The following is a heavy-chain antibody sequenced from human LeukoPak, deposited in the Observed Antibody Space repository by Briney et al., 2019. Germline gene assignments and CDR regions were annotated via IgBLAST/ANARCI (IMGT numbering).Heavy chain of an antibody. CDR1: GFTFSSYS. V-gene: IGHV3-21*01. J-gene: IGHJ3*01. CDR3: ASPRIEYDSSIA. Sequence: GGSLRLSCAASGFTFSSYSMNWVRQAPGKGLEWVSSISSSSSYIYYADSVKGRFTISRDIAKNSLYLQMNSLRAEDTAVYYCASPRIEYDSSIAWGQGTMVTVSS. CDR2: ISSSSSYI. D-gene: IGHD3-22*01.